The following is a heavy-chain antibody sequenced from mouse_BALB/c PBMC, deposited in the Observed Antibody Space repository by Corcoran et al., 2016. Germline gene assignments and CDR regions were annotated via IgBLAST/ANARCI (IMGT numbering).Heavy chain of an antibody. CDR1: GYTFTSYV. V-gene: IGHV1S136*01. Sequence: EVQLQQSGPELVKPGASVKMSDKASGYTFTSYVMHWVKQKPGQGLEWIGYINPYNDGTKYNEKFKGKATLTSDKSSSTAYMELSSLTSEDSAVYYCARLYPGIAMDYWGQGTSVTVSS. J-gene: IGHJ4*01. CDR3: ARLYPGIAMDY. CDR2: INPYNDGT.